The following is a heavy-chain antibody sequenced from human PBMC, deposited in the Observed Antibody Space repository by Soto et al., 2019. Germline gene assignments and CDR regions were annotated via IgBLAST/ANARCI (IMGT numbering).Heavy chain of an antibody. Sequence: SETLSLTCTVSGGSISSQFWSWIRQPPGKGLEWIGYIYHSGSTSYNPSLKSRVTISVDTSKNQFSLKLSSVTAADTAVYYCARRIHYYGSGSYFFDYWGQGTLVTVSS. V-gene: IGHV4-59*08. CDR2: IYHSGST. CDR3: ARRIHYYGSGSYFFDY. J-gene: IGHJ4*02. CDR1: GGSISSQF. D-gene: IGHD3-10*01.